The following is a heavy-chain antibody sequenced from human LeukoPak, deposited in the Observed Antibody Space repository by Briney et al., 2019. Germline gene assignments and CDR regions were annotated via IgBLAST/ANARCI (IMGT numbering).Heavy chain of an antibody. CDR3: ARGRFGEWDNWFDP. CDR1: GYTFTGYY. J-gene: IGHJ5*02. D-gene: IGHD3-10*01. V-gene: IGHV1-2*02. Sequence: ASVKVSFKASGYTFTGYYIHWVRQAPGQGLEWMAWINPNSGATNYAQKFQGRVTMTRDTSISTAYMELSRLTSDDTAVYFCARGRFGEWDNWFDPWGQGTLVTVSS. CDR2: INPNSGAT.